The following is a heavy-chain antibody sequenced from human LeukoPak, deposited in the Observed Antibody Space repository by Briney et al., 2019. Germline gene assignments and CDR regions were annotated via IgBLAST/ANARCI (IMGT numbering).Heavy chain of an antibody. CDR1: GYTXTSYY. V-gene: IGHV1-46*01. Sequence: ASVKVSCKASGYTXTSYYMHWVRQAPGQGLDWMGIINPSGGSTSYAQKFQARVTMTRDTSTTTVYMELSSLRSEDTAVYYCARGPPPYGSGTYYLDYWGQGTLVTVSS. J-gene: IGHJ4*02. CDR2: INPSGGST. CDR3: ARGPPPYGSGTYYLDY. D-gene: IGHD3-10*01.